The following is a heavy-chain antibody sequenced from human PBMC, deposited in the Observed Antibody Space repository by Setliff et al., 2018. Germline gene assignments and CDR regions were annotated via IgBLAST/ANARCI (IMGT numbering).Heavy chain of an antibody. V-gene: IGHV4-34*01. Sequence: SETLSLTCAAYGGTFSDYHWTWIRQSPEKGLEWIGEINHRGSTNYNPSLKSRVTISVDTSRDQFSLKLISMIAADTAVYYCARGLKIAALLLDSWGQGTLVTVSS. J-gene: IGHJ4*02. CDR3: ARGLKIAALLLDS. CDR1: GGTFSDYH. CDR2: INHRGST. D-gene: IGHD2-21*02.